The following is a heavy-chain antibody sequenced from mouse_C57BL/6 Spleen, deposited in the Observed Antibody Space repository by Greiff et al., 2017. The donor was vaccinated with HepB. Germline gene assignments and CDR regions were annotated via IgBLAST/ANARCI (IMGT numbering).Heavy chain of an antibody. CDR2: IDPEDGDT. CDR3: TADITAVVATEGYFDV. D-gene: IGHD1-1*01. V-gene: IGHV14-1*01. J-gene: IGHJ1*03. CDR1: GFNIKDYY. Sequence: VQLQQSGAELVRPGASVKLSCTASGFNIKDYYMHWVKQRPEQGLEWIGRIDPEDGDTEYAPKFQGKATMTADTSSNTAYLQLSSLTSEDTAVYYFTADITAVVATEGYFDVWGTGTTVTVSS.